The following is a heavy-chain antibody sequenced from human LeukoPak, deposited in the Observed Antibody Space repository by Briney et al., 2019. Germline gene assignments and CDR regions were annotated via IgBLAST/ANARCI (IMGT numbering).Heavy chain of an antibody. CDR2: IIPIFGTT. CDR1: GGTFSSHG. D-gene: IGHD3-22*01. J-gene: IGHJ4*02. CDR3: ARRWPDSSGYYLFDY. Sequence: GASVTVSCKGSGGTFSSHGFSWVRQAPGQGLEWMGGIIPIFGTTNYAQKFQGRVTITTDESTSTAYMELSSLRSEDTAVYYCARRWPDSSGYYLFDYWGQGTLVTVSS. V-gene: IGHV1-69*05.